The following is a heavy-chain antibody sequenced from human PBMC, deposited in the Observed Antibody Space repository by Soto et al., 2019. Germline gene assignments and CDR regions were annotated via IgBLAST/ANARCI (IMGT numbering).Heavy chain of an antibody. J-gene: IGHJ3*02. D-gene: IGHD3-22*01. CDR1: GFTFSNYA. V-gene: IGHV3-23*01. Sequence: GGSRRLSCAVSGFTFSNYAMSWVRQAPGKGLDWVSAISGSGASTYNADSVKGRFTISRDNSKNTLYLQMNSLRAEDTALYYCAKKDGTDGYYDAFDIWGQGTMVTVSS. CDR2: ISGSGAST. CDR3: AKKDGTDGYYDAFDI.